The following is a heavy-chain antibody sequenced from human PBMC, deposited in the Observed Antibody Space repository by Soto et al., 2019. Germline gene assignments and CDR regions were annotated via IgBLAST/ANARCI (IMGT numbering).Heavy chain of an antibody. CDR1: GYTFTSYG. V-gene: IGHV1-18*01. CDR3: ARGLRDDYIWGSYRSNWFDP. J-gene: IGHJ5*02. Sequence: ASVKVSCTASGYTFTSYGIIWVRQAPGQGLEWMGWISAYNGNTNYAQKLQGRVTMTTDTSTSTAYMELRSLRSDDTAVYYCARGLRDDYIWGSYRSNWFDPWGQGTLVTVSS. D-gene: IGHD3-16*02. CDR2: ISAYNGNT.